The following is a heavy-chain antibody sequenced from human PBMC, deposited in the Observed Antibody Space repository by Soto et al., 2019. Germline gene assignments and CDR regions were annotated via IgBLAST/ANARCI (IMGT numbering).Heavy chain of an antibody. J-gene: IGHJ4*03. Sequence: ASVKVSCKTSGYTFTSYGISWVRQAPGQGLEWMGWITTDKGKTTYAQKYQGRVAMTTDTSTSTAYMELRSLRSDDTAVYYCDPCSPAFDDWGQGTPVTVSS. CDR2: ITTDKGKT. CDR3: DPCSPAFDD. CDR1: GYTFTSYG. D-gene: IGHD3-10*02. V-gene: IGHV1-18*01.